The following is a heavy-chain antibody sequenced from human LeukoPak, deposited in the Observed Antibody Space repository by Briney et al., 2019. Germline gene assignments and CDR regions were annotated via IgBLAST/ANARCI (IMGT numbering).Heavy chain of an antibody. D-gene: IGHD5-24*01. V-gene: IGHV7-4-1*02. CDR3: ARDASTIRFDY. J-gene: IGHJ4*02. CDR1: GYTFTTHS. Sequence: ASVRVSCKASGYTFTTHSINWLRQAPGQGLEWMGWITTNTGNPTYAQGFTGRFVFSLDTSVSTAYLQISSLKAEDTAVYYCARDASTIRFDYWGQGTLVTVSS. CDR2: ITTNTGNP.